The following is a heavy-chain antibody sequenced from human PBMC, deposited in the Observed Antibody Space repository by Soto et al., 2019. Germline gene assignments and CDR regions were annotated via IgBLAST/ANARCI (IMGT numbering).Heavy chain of an antibody. CDR3: ARGGYCSGGSCYSYDY. D-gene: IGHD2-15*01. J-gene: IGHJ4*02. V-gene: IGHV3-21*01. CDR2: ISSSSSYV. CDR1: GFTFSSYS. Sequence: GGSLRLSCAASGFTFSSYSMNWVRQAPGKGLEWVSSISSSSSYVYYADSVKGRFTISRDNAKNSLYLQMNSLRAEDTAVYYCARGGYCSGGSCYSYDYWGQGTLVTVSS.